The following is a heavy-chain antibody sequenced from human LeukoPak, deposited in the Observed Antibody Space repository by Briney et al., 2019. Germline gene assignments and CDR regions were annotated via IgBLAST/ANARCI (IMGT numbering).Heavy chain of an antibody. CDR1: GDSITSDNYF. J-gene: IGHJ3*02. V-gene: IGHV4-31*03. Sequence: SETLSLTCTVSGDSITSDNYFWSWIRQHPGEGLEWIGYIDNRGDTYYNPSLGSRVTLSIDTSKKQFSLNLSSVTAADTAVYYCAREVMAPSAADAFDIWGQGTMVTVSS. D-gene: IGHD3-16*01. CDR3: AREVMAPSAADAFDI. CDR2: IDNRGDT.